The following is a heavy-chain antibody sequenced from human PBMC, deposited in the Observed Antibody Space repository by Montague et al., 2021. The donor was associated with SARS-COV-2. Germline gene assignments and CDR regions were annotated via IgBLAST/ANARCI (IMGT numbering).Heavy chain of an antibody. CDR3: ARVRFVKKSQDSDG. Sequence: SETLSLTCAVSGDSISSDNWWWTWVRQPPGKGLEWIGEMYHSGSTYYNPSLKSRVTISIDKSMNQFSLKLNSVTAADTAIYYCARVRFVKKSQDSDGWGQGTLVTVSS. V-gene: IGHV4-4*02. CDR1: GDSISSDNW. J-gene: IGHJ4*02. D-gene: IGHD2-21*01. CDR2: MYHSGST.